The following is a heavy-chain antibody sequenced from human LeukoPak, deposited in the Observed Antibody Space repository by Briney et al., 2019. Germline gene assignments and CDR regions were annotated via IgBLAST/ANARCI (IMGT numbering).Heavy chain of an antibody. CDR2: IYYSGST. V-gene: IGHV4-59*01. CDR1: GGSLSSYY. D-gene: IGHD3-10*01. CDR3: ARGVLYMDV. J-gene: IGHJ6*03. Sequence: SETLSLTCTVSGGSLSSYYWSWIRQPPGKGLEWIGYIYYSGSTKYNPSLKSRVTISVDTSKNQFSLKLSSVTAADTAVYYCARGVLYMDVWGKGTTVTVSS.